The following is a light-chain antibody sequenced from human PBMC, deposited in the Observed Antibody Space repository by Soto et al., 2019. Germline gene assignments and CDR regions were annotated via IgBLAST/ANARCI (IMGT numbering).Light chain of an antibody. V-gene: IGKV1-39*01. CDR1: QNIFDF. J-gene: IGKJ5*01. Sequence: DTQMTHSPSSLSASVADRVTITCRASQNIFDFLNWYQQKPGKAPKLLIYAASSLQSGVPSRFSGSGSGTDFTLTISSLQPEDFATYYCQQSYSTPYTFGQGTRLEIK. CDR3: QQSYSTPYT. CDR2: AAS.